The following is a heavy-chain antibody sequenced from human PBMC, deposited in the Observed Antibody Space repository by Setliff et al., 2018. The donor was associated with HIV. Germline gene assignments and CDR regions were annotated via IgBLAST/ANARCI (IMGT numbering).Heavy chain of an antibody. CDR2: ISGYTGNT. CDR1: GYMFTSFA. D-gene: IGHD3-9*01. CDR3: ARGALTQYFDF. Sequence: ASVKVSCKASGYMFTSFAMHWVRQAPGQGPEWMGRISGYTGNTNFAPKFQDRVIMTMDTSTGTAYMELPSLTSDDTAVYYCARGALTQYFDFWGQGTLVTVSS. J-gene: IGHJ4*02. V-gene: IGHV1-18*01.